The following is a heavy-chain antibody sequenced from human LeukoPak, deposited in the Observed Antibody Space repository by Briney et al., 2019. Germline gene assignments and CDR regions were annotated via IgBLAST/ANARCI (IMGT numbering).Heavy chain of an antibody. CDR3: ARENCSGGSCYSDY. J-gene: IGHJ4*02. CDR2: INHSGST. Sequence: SETLSLTCTVSGGSISSSSYYWSWIRQPPGKGLEWIGEINHSGSTNYNPSLKSRVTISVDTSKNQFSLKLSSVTAADTAVYYCARENCSGGSCYSDYWGQGTLVTVSS. CDR1: GGSISSSSYY. D-gene: IGHD2-15*01. V-gene: IGHV4-39*07.